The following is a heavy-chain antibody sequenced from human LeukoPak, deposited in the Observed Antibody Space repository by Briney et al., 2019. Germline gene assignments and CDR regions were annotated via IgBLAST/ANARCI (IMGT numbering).Heavy chain of an antibody. CDR1: GGSISSGGYY. CDR2: IYYSGST. Sequence: SETLSLTCTVSGGSISSGGYYWSWIRQHPGKGLEWIGYIYYSGSTYYNPSLKSRVTISVDTSKNRFSLKLSSVTAADTAVYYCARDSRYLAAAGYAFDIWGQGTMVTVSS. V-gene: IGHV4-31*03. J-gene: IGHJ3*02. CDR3: ARDSRYLAAAGYAFDI. D-gene: IGHD6-13*01.